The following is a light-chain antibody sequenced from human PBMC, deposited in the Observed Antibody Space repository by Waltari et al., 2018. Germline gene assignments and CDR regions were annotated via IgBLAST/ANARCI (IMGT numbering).Light chain of an antibody. J-gene: IGKJ1*01. CDR3: QKYDSLPAT. Sequence: EVVLTQSPGTLSLSPGEGATLSCRASESVSKFLTWYQQKPGQAPRLLIYHASNRASGIPDMFSGSGFGTDFSLTISRLEPEDFAVYYCQKYDSLPATFGQGTKVEIK. CDR2: HAS. V-gene: IGKV3-20*01. CDR1: ESVSKF.